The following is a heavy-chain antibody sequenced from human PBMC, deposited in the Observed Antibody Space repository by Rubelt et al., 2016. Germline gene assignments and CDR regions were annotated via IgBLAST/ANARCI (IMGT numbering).Heavy chain of an antibody. D-gene: IGHD5-18*01. J-gene: IGHJ5*02. V-gene: IGHV3-30*03. CDR3: ARRVDTAMVTQNWFDP. CDR2: ISYDGSNK. CDR1: GFTFSSYG. Sequence: GRSLRLSCAASGFTFSSYGMHWVRQAPGKGLEWVAVISYDGSNKYYADSVKGRFTISRDNSKNTLYLQMNSLRAEDTAVYYCARRVDTAMVTQNWFDPWGQGTLVTVSS.